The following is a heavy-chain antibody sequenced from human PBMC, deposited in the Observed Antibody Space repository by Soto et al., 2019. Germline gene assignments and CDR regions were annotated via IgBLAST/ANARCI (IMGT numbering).Heavy chain of an antibody. V-gene: IGHV1-69*12. Sequence: QVQLVQSGAEVKKPGSSVKVSCKASGGTFSSYAISWVRQAPGQGLEWMGGIIPIFGTANYAQKFQGRVTITADESTSTAYMGLSSLRSEDTAVYYCARDYSGYYDSSGTYYGMDVWGQGTTVTVSS. CDR3: ARDYSGYYDSSGTYYGMDV. J-gene: IGHJ6*02. D-gene: IGHD3-22*01. CDR1: GGTFSSYA. CDR2: IIPIFGTA.